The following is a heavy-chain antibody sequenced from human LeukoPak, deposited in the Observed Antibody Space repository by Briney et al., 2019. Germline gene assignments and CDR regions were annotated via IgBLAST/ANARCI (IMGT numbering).Heavy chain of an antibody. CDR1: GGSFSGYY. D-gene: IGHD3-9*01. CDR3: ASILTGSAYGMDV. J-gene: IGHJ6*02. CDR2: INHSGST. Sequence: SETLSLTCAVYGGSFSGYYWSWIRQPPGKGLEWIGEINHSGSTNYNPSLKSRVTISVDTSKNQFSLKLSSVTAADTAVYYCASILTGSAYGMDVWGQGTTVTVSS. V-gene: IGHV4-34*01.